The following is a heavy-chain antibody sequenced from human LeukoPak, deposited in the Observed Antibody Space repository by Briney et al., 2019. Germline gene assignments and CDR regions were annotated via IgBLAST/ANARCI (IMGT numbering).Heavy chain of an antibody. CDR1: GFTFSGHV. CDR2: ISGSGDKT. D-gene: IGHD1-14*01. V-gene: IGHV3-23*01. Sequence: PGGSLRLSCTASGFTFSGHVVTWVRQAPGKGLEWVSGISGSGDKTYYADSVKGRFTISRDNSRNTVNLQMNSLRPEDTAMYHCANVPFSLSGVWYFDLWGRGTLVTVSS. J-gene: IGHJ2*01. CDR3: ANVPFSLSGVWYFDL.